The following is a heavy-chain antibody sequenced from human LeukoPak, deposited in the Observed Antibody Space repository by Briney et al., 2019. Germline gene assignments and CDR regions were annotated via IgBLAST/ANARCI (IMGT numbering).Heavy chain of an antibody. CDR1: GFTFSSYE. D-gene: IGHD3-16*02. Sequence: GGSLRLSCAASGFTFSSYEMNRVRQAPGQGLEWISYISTSGSTTYYADSVKVRFTISRDNAKNSLYLQMNSLRAEDTAVYCCARAYTFGGVIVAFDYWGQGTLVTVSS. V-gene: IGHV3-48*03. J-gene: IGHJ4*02. CDR2: ISTSGSTT. CDR3: ARAYTFGGVIVAFDY.